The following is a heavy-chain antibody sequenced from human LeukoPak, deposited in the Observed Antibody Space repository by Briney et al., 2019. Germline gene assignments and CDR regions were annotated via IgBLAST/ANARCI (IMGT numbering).Heavy chain of an antibody. Sequence: SETLSLTCTVSGGSIRSFYWSWIRQPPGEGLEWIGYISDSGSTSYNPSLKSRVTISVDASKNQFSLKLSSVTAADTAVYYCARAGRIPGTGTIGGFDYWGQGTLVAVSS. CDR2: ISDSGST. CDR1: GGSIRSFY. V-gene: IGHV4-59*01. D-gene: IGHD3/OR15-3a*01. CDR3: ARAGRIPGTGTIGGFDY. J-gene: IGHJ4*02.